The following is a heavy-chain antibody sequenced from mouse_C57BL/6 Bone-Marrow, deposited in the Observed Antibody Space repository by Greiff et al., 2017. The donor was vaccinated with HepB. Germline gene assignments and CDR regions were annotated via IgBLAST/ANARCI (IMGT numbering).Heavy chain of an antibody. D-gene: IGHD1-1*01. J-gene: IGHJ1*03. CDR1: GYTFTSYW. CDR3: ARYSYYDGSSVWYFDV. Sequence: QVQLQQPGAELVKPGASVKMSCKASGYTFTSYWITWVKQRPGQGLEWIGDMYPGSGSTNYNEKFQSKATMTVDTSSSTAYMQLSSLTSEDSAVYYCARYSYYDGSSVWYFDVWGTGTTVTVSS. CDR2: MYPGSGST. V-gene: IGHV1-55*01.